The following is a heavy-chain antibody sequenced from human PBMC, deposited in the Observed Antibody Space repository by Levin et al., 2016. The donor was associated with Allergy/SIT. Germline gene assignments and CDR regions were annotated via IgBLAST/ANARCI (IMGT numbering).Heavy chain of an antibody. V-gene: IGHV3-23*01. Sequence: GGSLRLSCEASGFSFNVYAMSWVRQAPGKGLEWVSAISSTGGSTYYADSVKGRFSISRDNSKNTIYLQMNSLRDEDTALYYCAKSRGAVVYGMDVWGQGTTVTVSS. D-gene: IGHD6-19*01. CDR2: ISSTGGST. CDR3: AKSRGAVVYGMDV. CDR1: GFSFNVYA. J-gene: IGHJ6*02.